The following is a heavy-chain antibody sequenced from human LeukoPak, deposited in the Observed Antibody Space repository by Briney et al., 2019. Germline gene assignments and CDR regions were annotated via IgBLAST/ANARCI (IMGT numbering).Heavy chain of an antibody. CDR2: ISPTSTSI. CDR1: GFTFSSYS. CDR3: ARDLRIAAADDY. Sequence: HAGGSLRLPCAASGFTFSSYSLNWVRQAPGKGLEWVSYISPTSTSIYYAESLRGRFTVSRDNSKNSMYLQMNSLTAEDTGMYYCARDLRIAAADDYWGQGTLVTVSS. D-gene: IGHD6-13*01. V-gene: IGHV3-48*01. J-gene: IGHJ4*02.